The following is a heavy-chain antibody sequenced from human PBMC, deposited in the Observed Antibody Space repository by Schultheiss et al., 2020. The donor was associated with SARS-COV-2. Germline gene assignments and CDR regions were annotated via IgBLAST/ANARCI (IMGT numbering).Heavy chain of an antibody. Sequence: GGSLRLSCAASGFTFSGSAMHWVRQASGKGLEWVGRIRSKANSYATAYAASVKGRFTISRDDSKNTAYLQMNSLKTEDTAVYYCTSPLIRGAGGGSTNDYWGQGTLVTVSS. CDR1: GFTFSGSA. CDR3: TSPLIRGAGGGSTNDY. V-gene: IGHV3-73*01. J-gene: IGHJ4*02. CDR2: IRSKANSYAT. D-gene: IGHD2-15*01.